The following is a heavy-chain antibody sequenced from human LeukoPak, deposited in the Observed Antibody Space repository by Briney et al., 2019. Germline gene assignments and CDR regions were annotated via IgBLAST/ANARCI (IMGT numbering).Heavy chain of an antibody. Sequence: PSETLSLMCTVSGDSMSNYYWSGLRQPPGGGLEGIGYIHYSGRTNYTPSLKSRVTISVDTSKNHFSLKLSSVTAADTALYYCARGAGWYDSWGQGNLVTVSS. D-gene: IGHD6-19*01. CDR2: IHYSGRT. CDR3: ARGAGWYDS. V-gene: IGHV4-59*13. J-gene: IGHJ5*01. CDR1: GDSMSNYY.